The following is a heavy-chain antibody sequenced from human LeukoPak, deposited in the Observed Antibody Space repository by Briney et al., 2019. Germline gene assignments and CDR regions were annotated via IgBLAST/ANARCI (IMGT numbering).Heavy chain of an antibody. Sequence: PGGSLRLSCAASGFTLRQYAMNWVRQAPGKGLEWISHISSSSDTIYYADSVKGRFTISRDNAKNSLYLQMNSLRTEDTAIYYCARGLYYIDVWGNGTAVTVS. CDR1: GFTLRQYA. J-gene: IGHJ6*03. CDR3: ARGLYYIDV. CDR2: ISSSSDTI. V-gene: IGHV3-48*01.